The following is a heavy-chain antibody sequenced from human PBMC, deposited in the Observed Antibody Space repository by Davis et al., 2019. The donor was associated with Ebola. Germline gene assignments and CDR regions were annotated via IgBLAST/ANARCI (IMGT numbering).Heavy chain of an antibody. J-gene: IGHJ4*02. D-gene: IGHD3-3*01. Sequence: GGSLRLSCAASGFTFSSYWMSWVRQAPGKGLEWVANIKQDGSEKYYVDSVKGRFTISRDNAKNSLYRQMNSLRAEDTAVYYCARDRTAYDFWSGYYNYFDYWGQGTLVTVSS. CDR3: ARDRTAYDFWSGYYNYFDY. CDR1: GFTFSSYW. V-gene: IGHV3-7*03. CDR2: IKQDGSEK.